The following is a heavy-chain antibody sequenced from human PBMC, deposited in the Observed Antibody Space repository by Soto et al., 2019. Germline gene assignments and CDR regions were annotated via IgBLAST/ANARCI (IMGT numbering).Heavy chain of an antibody. CDR1: GFTFSNAW. CDR3: TTEFIDYDFWSGYQGLFDY. J-gene: IGHJ4*02. D-gene: IGHD3-3*01. V-gene: IGHV3-15*01. CDR2: IKSKTDGGTT. Sequence: GGSLRLSCAASGFTFSNAWMSWVRQAPGKGLEWVGRIKSKTDGGTTDYAAPVKGRFTISRDDSKNTLYLQMNSLKTEDTAVYYCTTEFIDYDFWSGYQGLFDYWGQGTLVTVSS.